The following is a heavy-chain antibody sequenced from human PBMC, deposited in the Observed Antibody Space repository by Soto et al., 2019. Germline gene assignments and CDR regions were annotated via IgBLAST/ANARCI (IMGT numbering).Heavy chain of an antibody. CDR2: ITSSGSLI. V-gene: IGHV3-48*03. CDR1: GFTFSSYD. J-gene: IGHJ5*02. D-gene: IGHD6-13*01. CDR3: ARTMYSNRGWFDP. Sequence: EGSLRLSCAASGFTFSSYDMNWVRQAPGKGLEWVSYITSSGSLIYYADSVRGRFTISRDNAKNSLYPQMNSLRAEDTGVYYCARTMYSNRGWFDPWGQGTLVTVSS.